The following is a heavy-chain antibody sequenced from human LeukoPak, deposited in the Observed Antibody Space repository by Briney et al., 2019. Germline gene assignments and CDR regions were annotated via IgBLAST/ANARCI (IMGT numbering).Heavy chain of an antibody. D-gene: IGHD1-26*01. CDR2: IIPILGIA. CDR3: ARDSSGVVGATSWFDP. J-gene: IGHJ5*02. V-gene: IGHV1-69*04. CDR1: GGTFSSYT. Sequence: ASVKVSCKASGGTFSSYTISWVRQAPGQGLEWMGRIIPILGIANYAQKFQGGVTITADKSTSTAYMELSSLRSEDTAVYYCARDSSGVVGATSWFDPWGQGTLVTVSS.